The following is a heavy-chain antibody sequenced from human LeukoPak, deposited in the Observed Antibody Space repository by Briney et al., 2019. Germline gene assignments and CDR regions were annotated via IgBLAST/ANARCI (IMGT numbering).Heavy chain of an antibody. CDR3: ARFDSSGYYYYFDY. D-gene: IGHD3-22*01. V-gene: IGHV4-30-4*07. J-gene: IGHJ4*02. Sequence: PSETLSLTCAVSGGSISSGGYSWSWIRQPPGKGLEWIGYIYYSGSTYYNPSLKSRVTISVDTSKNQFSLKLSSVTAADTAVYYCARFDSSGYYYYFDYWGQGTLVTVSS. CDR2: IYYSGST. CDR1: GGSISSGGYS.